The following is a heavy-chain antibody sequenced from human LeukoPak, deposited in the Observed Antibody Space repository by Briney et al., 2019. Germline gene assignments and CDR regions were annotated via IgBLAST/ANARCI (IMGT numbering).Heavy chain of an antibody. CDR1: GGSISSGGYY. J-gene: IGHJ4*02. CDR2: IYYSGST. CDR3: ARARRGIAVAGHFDY. V-gene: IGHV4-31*03. D-gene: IGHD6-19*01. Sequence: SETLSLTCTVSGGSISSGGYYWSWIRQHPGKGLEWIGYIYYSGSTYYNPSLKSRVTISVDTSKNQFSLKLSSVTAADTAVYYCARARRGIAVAGHFDYWGQGTLVTVSS.